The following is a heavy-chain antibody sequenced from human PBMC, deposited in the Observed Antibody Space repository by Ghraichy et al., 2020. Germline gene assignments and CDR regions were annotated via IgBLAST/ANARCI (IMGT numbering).Heavy chain of an antibody. CDR3: ARELSDYIRGLTVRPFDY. V-gene: IGHV4-4*07. D-gene: IGHD3-10*02. Sequence: SETLSLTCTVSGGSISNYYWSWIRQPAGKGMEWIGRIYGSGTTTYNPPLRSRITMSVDTSQSQFSLKLTSVTAADTAVYYCARELSDYIRGLTVRPFDYWGQGTLVTVSS. CDR2: IYGSGTT. CDR1: GGSISNYY. J-gene: IGHJ4*02.